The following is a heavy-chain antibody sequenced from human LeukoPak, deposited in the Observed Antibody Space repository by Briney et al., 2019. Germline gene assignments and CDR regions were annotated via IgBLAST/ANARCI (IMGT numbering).Heavy chain of an antibody. V-gene: IGHV4-34*01. CDR2: INHSGST. J-gene: IGHJ4*02. D-gene: IGHD4-11*01. CDR3: ARVPTTVTTSAFDY. CDR1: GESFSGYY. Sequence: SETLSLTCAVYGESFSGYYWSWIRQPPGKGLEWIGEINHSGSTNYNPSLKSRVTISVDTSKNQFSLKLSSVTAADTAVYYCARVPTTVTTSAFDYWGQGTLVTVSS.